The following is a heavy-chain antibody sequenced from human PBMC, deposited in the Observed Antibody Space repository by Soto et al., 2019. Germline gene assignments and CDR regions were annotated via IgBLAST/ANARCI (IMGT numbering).Heavy chain of an antibody. V-gene: IGHV3-30*18. CDR1: GFAFSSCG. CDR2: ISYDGSKK. Sequence: QVQLVESGGGVVQPGKSLRLSCAASGFAFSSCGIHWVRQAPGKGLEWVAGISYDGSKKYYADSVKGQFTISRDNSENTLHLQMNGLRAEDTAVYYCAKDTYYHDSSGYYVFDHWGQGTLVTVSS. D-gene: IGHD3-22*01. CDR3: AKDTYYHDSSGYYVFDH. J-gene: IGHJ4*02.